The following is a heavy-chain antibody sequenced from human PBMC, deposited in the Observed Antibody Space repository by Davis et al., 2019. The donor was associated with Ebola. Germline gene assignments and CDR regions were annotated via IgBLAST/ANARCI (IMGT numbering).Heavy chain of an antibody. CDR1: GYTFTNYG. D-gene: IGHD6-19*01. J-gene: IGHJ6*04. CDR2: INPHNGNT. V-gene: IGHV1-18*04. Sequence: ASVKVSCKTSGYTFTNYGITWVRQAPGQGLEWMGWINPHNGNTNYAQNVQGRVIMTSDTATTTAYMELRSLRSDDTAVYYCATGQAVAGKPPLYYYGMDVWGKGATVTVSS. CDR3: ATGQAVAGKPPLYYYGMDV.